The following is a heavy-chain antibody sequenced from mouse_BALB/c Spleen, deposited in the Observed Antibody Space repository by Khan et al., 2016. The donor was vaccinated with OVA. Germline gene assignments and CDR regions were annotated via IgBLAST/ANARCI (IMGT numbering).Heavy chain of an antibody. J-gene: IGHJ3*01. CDR2: ISYSGST. V-gene: IGHV3-2*02. CDR1: GYSITSDYA. Sequence: EVELVESGPGLVKPSQSLSLTCTVTGYSITSDYAWNWIRQFPGNKLEWMGYISYSGSTTYNPSLKSRISITRDTSKNQFFLHLNSVTTEDTATYYCARGFTYWGQGTLVTVSA. CDR3: ARGFTY.